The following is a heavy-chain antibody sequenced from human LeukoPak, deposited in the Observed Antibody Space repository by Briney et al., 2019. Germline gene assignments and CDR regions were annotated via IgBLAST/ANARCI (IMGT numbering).Heavy chain of an antibody. J-gene: IGHJ5*02. D-gene: IGHD6-13*01. V-gene: IGHV3-30*18. Sequence: PGRSLRLSCAASGFTFSSYGMHWVRQAPGKGLEWVTVISYDGSNKYYADSVKGRFTISRDNSKNTLYLQMNSLRAEDTAVYYCAKRGAAAVWFDPWGQGTLVTVSS. CDR1: GFTFSSYG. CDR2: ISYDGSNK. CDR3: AKRGAAAVWFDP.